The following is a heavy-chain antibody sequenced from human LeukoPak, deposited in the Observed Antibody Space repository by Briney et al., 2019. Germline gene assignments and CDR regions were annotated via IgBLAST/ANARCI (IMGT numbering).Heavy chain of an antibody. CDR1: GFTFSNYW. CDR3: AKSFYYNSGSWGIFDY. D-gene: IGHD3-10*01. J-gene: IGHJ4*02. Sequence: GGSLRLSCAASGFTFSNYWMHWVRQAPGKGLEWVSGISGSGGSTYYADSVKGRFTISRDNSKNTLYLQMNSLRAEDTAVYYCAKSFYYNSGSWGIFDYWGQGTLVTVSS. V-gene: IGHV3-23*01. CDR2: ISGSGGST.